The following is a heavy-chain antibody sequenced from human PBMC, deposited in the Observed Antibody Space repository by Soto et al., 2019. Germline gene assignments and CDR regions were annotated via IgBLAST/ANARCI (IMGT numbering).Heavy chain of an antibody. J-gene: IGHJ4*02. D-gene: IGHD6-19*01. CDR1: GGTFSSYA. CDR2: IIPIFGTA. CDR3: ARNGGGDSSGWYEKYYFDY. V-gene: IGHV1-69*13. Sequence: SVKVSCKASGGTFSSYAISWVRQAPGQGLEWMGGIIPIFGTANYAQKFQGRVTITADESTSTAYMELSSLRSEDTAVYYCARNGGGDSSGWYEKYYFDYWGQGTLVTVSS.